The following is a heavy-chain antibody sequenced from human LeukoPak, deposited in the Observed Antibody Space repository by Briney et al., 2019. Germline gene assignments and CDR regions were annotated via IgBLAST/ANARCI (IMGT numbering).Heavy chain of an antibody. CDR2: IWSDGSNK. Sequence: GGSLRLSCAASGITFSTSGMHWVRQAPGKGLEWVAFIWSDGSNKYHADSVKGRFTISRDNSKDTLYLQMSSLRAEDTAVYYCARDKGTTCIDNWGHGALVTVSS. D-gene: IGHD4-17*01. CDR1: GITFSTSG. V-gene: IGHV3-33*01. J-gene: IGHJ4*01. CDR3: ARDKGTTCIDN.